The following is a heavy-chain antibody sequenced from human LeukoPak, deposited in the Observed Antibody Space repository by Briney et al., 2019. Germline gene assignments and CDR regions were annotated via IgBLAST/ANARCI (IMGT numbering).Heavy chain of an antibody. Sequence: GGSLRLSCAGSGFTFSDHYMSWIRQAPGKGLEWVSYISSSGDTIYYADSVKGRFTISRDNAKNSLYLQMNSLRAEDTAVYYCARGSQQPYYWGQGTLVTVPS. V-gene: IGHV3-11*01. D-gene: IGHD6-13*01. CDR2: ISSSGDTI. J-gene: IGHJ4*02. CDR3: ARGSQQPYY. CDR1: GFTFSDHY.